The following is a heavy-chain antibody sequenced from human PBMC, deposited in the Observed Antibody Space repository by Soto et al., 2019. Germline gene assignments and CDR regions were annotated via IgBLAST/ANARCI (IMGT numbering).Heavy chain of an antibody. CDR3: ARHVSGWYYFDY. V-gene: IGHV4-4*02. CDR2: IFNSGST. D-gene: IGHD6-19*01. Sequence: SETLSLTCSVSGGSIRSGNWWSWVRQSPGKGLEWIGEIFNSGSTNYSPSLKGRVAISVDMSKDQFSLRLNSVTAADTAVYYCARHVSGWYYFDYWGPGTLVPVSS. J-gene: IGHJ4*02. CDR1: GGSIRSGNW.